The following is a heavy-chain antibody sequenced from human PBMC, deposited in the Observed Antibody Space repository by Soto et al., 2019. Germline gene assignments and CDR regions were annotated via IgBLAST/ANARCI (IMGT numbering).Heavy chain of an antibody. J-gene: IGHJ2*01. D-gene: IGHD2-2*01. CDR1: GGSFSGYY. CDR3: VRHAACSPTRCFSGYFDL. Sequence: SETLSLSCAVYGGSFSGYYWTWIRQPPGTGLKWIGEINHSGSTNYNPSLKSRVTISVDTSKNQFSLKLTSVTAADTSVYYCVRHAACSPTRCFSGYFDLLGRGTLVT. CDR2: INHSGST. V-gene: IGHV4-34*01.